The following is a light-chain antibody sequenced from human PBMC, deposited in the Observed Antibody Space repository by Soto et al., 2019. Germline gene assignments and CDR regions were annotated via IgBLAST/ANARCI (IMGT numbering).Light chain of an antibody. CDR1: TNDIGGFNY. J-gene: IGLJ3*02. V-gene: IGLV2-14*01. Sequence: QSVLTQPASVSGSPGQSITISCTGTTNDIGGFNYVSWYQHHPGKAPRLMIYEVSNRPSGVSNRFSGSKSGNTASLTISGLQADDETDYYCSSYTSINAVLFGGGTKLTVL. CDR2: EVS. CDR3: SSYTSINAVL.